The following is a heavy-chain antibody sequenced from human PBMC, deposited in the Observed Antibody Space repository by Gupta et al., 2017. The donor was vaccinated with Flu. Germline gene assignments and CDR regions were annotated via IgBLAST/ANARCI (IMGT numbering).Heavy chain of an antibody. J-gene: IGHJ4*02. CDR3: AGEVFTMVRGARGVDY. CDR2: IYTSGST. CDR1: GGSISSGSYY. V-gene: IGHV4-61*02. Sequence: QVQLQESGPGLVKPSQTLSLSCTVSGGSISSGSYYWSWIRQPAGKGLEWIGRIYTSGSTNYNPSLKSRVTISVDTSKNQFSLKLSSVTAADTAVYYCAGEVFTMVRGARGVDYWGQGTLVTVPS. D-gene: IGHD3-10*01.